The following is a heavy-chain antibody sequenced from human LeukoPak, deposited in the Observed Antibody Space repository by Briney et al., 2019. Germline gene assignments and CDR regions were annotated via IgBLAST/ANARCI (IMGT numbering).Heavy chain of an antibody. J-gene: IGHJ6*03. CDR2: INPSGGSK. V-gene: IGHV1-46*01. D-gene: IGHD1-7*01. CDR3: ARDRLELELPYYYYYMDV. CDR1: GYTFTSYY. Sequence: ASVKVSCKASGYTFTSYYMHWVRQAPGQGLEWMGIINPSGGSKSYAQKFQRRVTMTRDMSTSTVYMELSSLRSEDTAVYYCARDRLELELPYYYYYMDVWGKGTTVTVSS.